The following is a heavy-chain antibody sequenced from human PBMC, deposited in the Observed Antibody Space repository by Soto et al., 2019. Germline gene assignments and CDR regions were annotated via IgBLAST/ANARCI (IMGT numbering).Heavy chain of an antibody. V-gene: IGHV4-59*01. CDR2: MYYTGTT. Sequence: SETLSLTCSVSGDSIISDYWSWIRQPPGKGLEWIGYMYYTGTTNYNPSLRSRVTISLDTSKKQFSLKLSSVTAADTAVYYCARAMGLGSYDYWGQGTLVTVSS. J-gene: IGHJ4*02. D-gene: IGHD3-9*01. CDR1: GDSIISDY. CDR3: ARAMGLGSYDY.